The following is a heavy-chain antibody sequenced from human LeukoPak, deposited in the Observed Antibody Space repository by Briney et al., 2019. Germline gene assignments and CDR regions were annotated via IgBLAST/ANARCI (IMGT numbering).Heavy chain of an antibody. CDR3: ARDDSSGYYGLDY. V-gene: IGHV4-31*03. CDR2: IYYSGST. Sequence: PSETLSLTCTVSGGSISSGGYYWSWIRQHPGKGLEWIGYIYYSGSTYYNPSLKSRVTISVDRSKNQFSLKLSSVTAADTAVYYCARDDSSGYYGLDYWGQGTLVTVSS. D-gene: IGHD3-22*01. CDR1: GGSISSGGYY. J-gene: IGHJ4*02.